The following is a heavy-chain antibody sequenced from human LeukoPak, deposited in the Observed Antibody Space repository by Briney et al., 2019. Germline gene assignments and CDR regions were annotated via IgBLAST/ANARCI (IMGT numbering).Heavy chain of an antibody. J-gene: IGHJ4*02. D-gene: IGHD6-19*01. Sequence: SETLSLTRTVSGGSLSSNSYYWGWIRQPPGKGLEWIGSIYYSGSTYYNPSLKSRVTISVDTSKNQFSLKLSSVTAADTAVYYCARWRSGWYWGQGTLVTVSS. CDR1: GGSLSSNSYY. CDR2: IYYSGST. CDR3: ARWRSGWY. V-gene: IGHV4-39*01.